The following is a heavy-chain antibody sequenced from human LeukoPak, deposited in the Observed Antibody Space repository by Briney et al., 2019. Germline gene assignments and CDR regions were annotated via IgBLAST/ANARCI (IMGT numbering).Heavy chain of an antibody. Sequence: GESLKISCKGSGYSFTSYWIGWVRQMPGKGLEWMGIIYPGDSDTRYSPSFQGQVTISAGKSISTAYLQWSSLKASDTAMYYCARRYCTNGVCYSGAFDIWGQGTMVTVSS. CDR3: ARRYCTNGVCYSGAFDI. CDR1: GYSFTSYW. V-gene: IGHV5-51*01. CDR2: IYPGDSDT. D-gene: IGHD2-8*01. J-gene: IGHJ3*02.